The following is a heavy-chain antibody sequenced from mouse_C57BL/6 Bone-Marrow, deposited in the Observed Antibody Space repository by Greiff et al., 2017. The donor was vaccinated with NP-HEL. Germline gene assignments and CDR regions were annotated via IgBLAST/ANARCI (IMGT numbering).Heavy chain of an antibody. J-gene: IGHJ3*01. CDR1: GYTFTSYG. D-gene: IGHD2-2*01. CDR2: IYPRSGNT. V-gene: IGHV1-81*01. Sequence: QVQLQQSGAELARPGASVKLSCKASGYTFTSYGISWVKQRTGQGLEWIGEIYPRSGNTYYNEKFKGKATLTADKSSSTAYMELRSLTSEDSAVYFCARPPLYYGYDGAWFAYWGQGTLVTVSA. CDR3: ARPPLYYGYDGAWFAY.